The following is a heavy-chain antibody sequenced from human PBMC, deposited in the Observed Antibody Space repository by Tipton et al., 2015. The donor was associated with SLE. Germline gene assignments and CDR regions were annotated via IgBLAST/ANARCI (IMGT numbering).Heavy chain of an antibody. CDR2: IWYDGSNK. CDR1: GFTYSGYA. CDR3: ARGRGGEFLGY. V-gene: IGHV3-33*01. J-gene: IGHJ4*02. Sequence: LSLTCAASGFTYSGYAMHWVRQAPGKGLEWVAVIWYDGSNKFYADSVKGRFTISRDNSKNTVSLQMNSLRVEDTAVYFCARGRGGEFLGYWGQGTLVTVSS. D-gene: IGHD3-16*01.